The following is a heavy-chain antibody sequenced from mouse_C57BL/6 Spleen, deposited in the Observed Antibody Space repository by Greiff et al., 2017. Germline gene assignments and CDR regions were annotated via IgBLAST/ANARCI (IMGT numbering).Heavy chain of an antibody. CDR1: GYTFTDYY. CDR3: ARSFIRGFAY. J-gene: IGHJ3*01. V-gene: IGHV1-26*01. D-gene: IGHD1-2*01. CDR2: INPNNGGT. Sequence: EVQLQQSGPELVKPGASVKISCKASGYTFTDYYMNWVKQSHGKSLEWIGDINPNNGGTSYNQKFKGKATLTVDKSSSTAYMELRSLTSEDSAVYYCARSFIRGFAYWGQGTLVTVSA.